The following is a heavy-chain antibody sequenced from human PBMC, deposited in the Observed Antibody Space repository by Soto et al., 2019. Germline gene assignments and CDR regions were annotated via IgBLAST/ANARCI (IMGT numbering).Heavy chain of an antibody. V-gene: IGHV3-30*18. CDR3: AKELSIKGPYDILTGYAPDAFDI. CDR1: GFTFSSYG. J-gene: IGHJ3*02. CDR2: ISYDGSNK. Sequence: HPGGSLRLSCAASGFTFSSYGMHWVRQAPGKGLEWVAVISYDGSNKYYAESVKGRFTISRDNSKNTLYLQMNSLRAEDTAVYYCAKELSIKGPYDILTGYAPDAFDIWGQGTMVTVSS. D-gene: IGHD3-9*01.